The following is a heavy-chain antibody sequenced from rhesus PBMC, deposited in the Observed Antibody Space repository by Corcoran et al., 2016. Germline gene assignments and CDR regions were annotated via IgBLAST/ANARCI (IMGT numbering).Heavy chain of an antibody. V-gene: IGHV4-93*02. CDR2: IYGSGGCT. CDR1: GGSISSSNW. D-gene: IGHD6-25*01. J-gene: IGHJ4*01. CDR3: ARRAIAAADFDY. Sequence: QVQLQESGPAVVKPSETLSLTCAVSGGSISSSNWWSWIRQSPGKGLEWIGGIYGSGGCTEYNPALKSRVTISIDTSKNQFSLKLSSVTAADTAVYYCARRAIAAADFDYWGQGVLVTVSS.